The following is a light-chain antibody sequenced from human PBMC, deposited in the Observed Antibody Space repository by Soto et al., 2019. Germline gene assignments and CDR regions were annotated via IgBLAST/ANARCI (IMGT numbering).Light chain of an antibody. CDR1: QSVSNNY. V-gene: IGKV3-20*01. CDR3: QQYGNSGT. CDR2: GAY. Sequence: EIVLTQSPCTLSPSPGDIVTLSCRASQSVSNNYLAWYQQKPGQAPRLLNYGAYNRATGIPDRFSGSASGKDFPLTISRLEHEDSAVYYCQQYGNSGTFGQGTKVDIK. J-gene: IGKJ1*01.